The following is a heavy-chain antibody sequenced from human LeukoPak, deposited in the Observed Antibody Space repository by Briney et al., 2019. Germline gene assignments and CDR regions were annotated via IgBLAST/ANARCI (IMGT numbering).Heavy chain of an antibody. CDR1: GGSISSGSYY. V-gene: IGHV4-61*02. J-gene: IGHJ3*02. CDR3: ARGGYYGSAFDI. D-gene: IGHD3-10*01. CDR2: IYTSGST. Sequence: PSETLSLTCTVSGGSISSGSYYWSWIRQPAGKGLEWIGRIYTSGSTNYNPSLKSRVTISVDTSKNQFSLKLSSVTAADTAVYYCARGGYYGSAFDIWGQGTMVTVSS.